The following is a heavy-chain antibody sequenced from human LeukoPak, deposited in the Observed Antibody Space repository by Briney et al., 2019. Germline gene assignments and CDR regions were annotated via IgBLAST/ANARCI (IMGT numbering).Heavy chain of an antibody. CDR2: ISWNSGSI. J-gene: IGHJ4*02. V-gene: IGHV3-9*01. Sequence: AGRSLRLSCAASGFTFDDYAMHWVRQAPGKGLEWVSGISWNSGSIGYADSVKGRFTISRDNAKNSLYLQMNSLRAEDTALYYCAKDRDYGGNSAVFDYWGQGTLVTVSS. CDR1: GFTFDDYA. CDR3: AKDRDYGGNSAVFDY. D-gene: IGHD4-23*01.